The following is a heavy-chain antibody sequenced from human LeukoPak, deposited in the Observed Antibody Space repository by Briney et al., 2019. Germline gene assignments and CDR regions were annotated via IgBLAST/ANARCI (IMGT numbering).Heavy chain of an antibody. CDR3: ATSSFYGQL. CDR2: IATGGCTL. J-gene: IGHJ1*01. CDR1: GFSFSDTY. Sequence: PGGSLRLSCAASGFSFSDTYMSWIRQAPGKGLEWIADIATGGCTLDYADSVRGRFTVSRDNAKNSLYLQMNSLRVEDTAVYYCATSSFYGQLWGQGTLVTASS. D-gene: IGHD2/OR15-2a*01. V-gene: IGHV3-11*01.